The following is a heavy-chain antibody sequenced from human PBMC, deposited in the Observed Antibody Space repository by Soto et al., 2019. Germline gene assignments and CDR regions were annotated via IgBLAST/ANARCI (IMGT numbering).Heavy chain of an antibody. CDR1: GFTVSTYG. V-gene: IGHV3-30*03. J-gene: IGHJ4*02. D-gene: IGHD3-10*01. CDR2: ISRDGATI. CDR3: TGEVASGY. Sequence: QVQLVESGGGVVQPGRSLRLSCAVSGFTVSTYGLHWVRQAPDKGLEWVAVISRDGATIYYADSVKGRFTICSDNSRNRLILGMNSLRGDDVAVYYCTGEVASGYWGQGTMVTVSS.